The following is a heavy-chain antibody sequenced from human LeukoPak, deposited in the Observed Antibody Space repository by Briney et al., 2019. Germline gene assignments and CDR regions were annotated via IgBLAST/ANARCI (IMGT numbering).Heavy chain of an antibody. J-gene: IGHJ6*03. CDR2: ISSSGNTI. Sequence: GGSLRLSCAVSGFTFSDYYMSWIRQAPGKGLEWVSYISSSGNTIYYADSVKGRFTISRDNAKNSLYLQMNSLRAEDTAVYYCAKDQYFVTGYYSHMDVWGKGTTVTISS. CDR3: AKDQYFVTGYYSHMDV. V-gene: IGHV3-11*04. D-gene: IGHD2-21*02. CDR1: GFTFSDYY.